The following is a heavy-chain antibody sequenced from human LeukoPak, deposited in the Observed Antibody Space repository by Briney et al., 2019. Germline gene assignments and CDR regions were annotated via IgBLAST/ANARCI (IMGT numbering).Heavy chain of an antibody. CDR3: ARADGYSGSYYAFDI. CDR1: GGSISSYY. D-gene: IGHD1-26*01. J-gene: IGHJ3*02. CDR2: IYYSGST. V-gene: IGHV4-59*01. Sequence: PSETLSLTCTVSGGSISSYYWSWIRQPPGKGLEWIGYIYYSGSTNYNPSLKSRVTISVDTSKNQFSLKLSSVTAADTAVYYCARADGYSGSYYAFDIWGQETMVTVSS.